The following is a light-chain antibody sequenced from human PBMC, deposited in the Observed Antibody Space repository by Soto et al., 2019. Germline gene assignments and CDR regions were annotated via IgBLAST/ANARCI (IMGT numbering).Light chain of an antibody. Sequence: ENVLTQSPGTLSLSPGERATLSCRASQSVSSYLAWYQQKPGQAPRLLIYDASNRATGIPARFSGSGSGTDFTLTISSLEPEDFAVYYCQQRSNWPPGWAFGQGTKVDNK. V-gene: IGKV3-11*01. J-gene: IGKJ1*01. CDR1: QSVSSY. CDR3: QQRSNWPPGWA. CDR2: DAS.